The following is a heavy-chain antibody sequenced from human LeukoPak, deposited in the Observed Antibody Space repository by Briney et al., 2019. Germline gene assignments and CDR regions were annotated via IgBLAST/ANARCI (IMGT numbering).Heavy chain of an antibody. Sequence: GGSLRLSCAASGFTFSSYGMSWVRQAPGKGLQFVSGISVSGGTTHYADSVKGRFTISRDNSKHTLYLQMNSLRAEDTALYYCTKGFYDSGSSLSALDHWGQGTLVTVSS. J-gene: IGHJ4*02. V-gene: IGHV3-23*01. CDR3: TKGFYDSGSSLSALDH. CDR1: GFTFSSYG. D-gene: IGHD3-10*01. CDR2: ISVSGGTT.